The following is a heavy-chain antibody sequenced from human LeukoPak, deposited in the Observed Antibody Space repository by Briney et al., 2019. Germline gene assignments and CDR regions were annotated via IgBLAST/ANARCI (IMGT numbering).Heavy chain of an antibody. Sequence: NTSETLSLTCTVSGGSISSSSYYWGWIRQPPGKGLEWIGSIYYSGSTYYNPSLKSRVTISVDTSKNQFSLKLSSVTAADTAVCYCARRISGYCSSTSCYTTKGSLYDYWGQGTLVTVSS. CDR1: GGSISSSSYY. CDR2: IYYSGST. D-gene: IGHD2-2*02. V-gene: IGHV4-39*01. CDR3: ARRISGYCSSTSCYTTKGSLYDY. J-gene: IGHJ4*02.